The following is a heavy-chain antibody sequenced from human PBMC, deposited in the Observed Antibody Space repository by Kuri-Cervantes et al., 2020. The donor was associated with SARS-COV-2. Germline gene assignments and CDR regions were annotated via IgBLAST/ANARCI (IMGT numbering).Heavy chain of an antibody. Sequence: SCAASGFTFSDYYMSWIRQAPGKGLEWVSYISSSSSYTNYADSVKGRFTISRDNAKNSLYLQMNSLRAEDTAVYYCARGGVGITVDYWGQGTLVTVSS. D-gene: IGHD3-3*01. V-gene: IGHV3-11*06. CDR1: GFTFSDYY. CDR2: ISSSSSYT. CDR3: ARGGVGITVDY. J-gene: IGHJ4*02.